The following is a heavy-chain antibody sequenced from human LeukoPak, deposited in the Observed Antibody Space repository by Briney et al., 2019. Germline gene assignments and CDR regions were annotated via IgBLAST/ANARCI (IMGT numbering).Heavy chain of an antibody. CDR2: INESGRT. D-gene: IGHD3-22*01. CDR1: GGSLTDSY. J-gene: IGHJ6*03. CDR3: AKGTSPMIQVWPRDNKDFYYMDV. V-gene: IGHV4-34*01. Sequence: PSETLSLTCTVDGGSLTDSYWTWIRQAPGQGVERLGDINESGRTTYNPSLKSRVTILLDMSKKQFSLKVTSVTAADTGVYYCAKGTSPMIQVWPRDNKDFYYMDVWGEGTTVSVSS.